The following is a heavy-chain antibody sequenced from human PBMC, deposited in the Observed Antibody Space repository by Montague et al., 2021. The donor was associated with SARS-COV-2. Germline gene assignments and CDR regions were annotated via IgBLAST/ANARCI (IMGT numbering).Heavy chain of an antibody. D-gene: IGHD3-22*01. CDR1: GGSISSSSYY. V-gene: IGHV4-39*01. CDR2: IYYSGST. Sequence: SETLSLTCTASGGSISSSSYYWGWIRQPPRKGLEWIGSIYYSGSTYYNPSLKSRVTISVDTSKNQFSLKLSSVAAADAAVYYCASPTYYYDSSGSDAFDIWGQGTMVTVSS. J-gene: IGHJ3*02. CDR3: ASPTYYYDSSGSDAFDI.